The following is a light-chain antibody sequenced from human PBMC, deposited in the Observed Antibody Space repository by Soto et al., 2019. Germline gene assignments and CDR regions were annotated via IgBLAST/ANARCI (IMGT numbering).Light chain of an antibody. V-gene: IGLV3-21*02. CDR2: DDS. CDR1: NIGSKS. J-gene: IGLJ1*01. Sequence: SYELTQSPSVSVAPGQTVSITCGGSNIGSKSVHWYQQKPGQAPVLVVYDDSDRRSGIPERFSGSNSGNTATLTITRVEAGDEADYHCLVWDSRSEHYVFGTGTKVTVL. CDR3: LVWDSRSEHYV.